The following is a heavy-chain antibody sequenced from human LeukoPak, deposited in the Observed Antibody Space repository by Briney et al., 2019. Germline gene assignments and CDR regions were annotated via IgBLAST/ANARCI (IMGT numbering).Heavy chain of an antibody. D-gene: IGHD2-15*01. V-gene: IGHV3-23*01. Sequence: GGSLRLSCAASGFTVSSNYMSWVRQAPGKGLEWVSAISGSGGSTYYADSVKGRFTISRDNSKNTLYLQMNSLRAEDTAVYYCANRGYCSGGSCYSVVDYWGQGTLVTVSS. J-gene: IGHJ4*02. CDR1: GFTVSSNY. CDR3: ANRGYCSGGSCYSVVDY. CDR2: ISGSGGST.